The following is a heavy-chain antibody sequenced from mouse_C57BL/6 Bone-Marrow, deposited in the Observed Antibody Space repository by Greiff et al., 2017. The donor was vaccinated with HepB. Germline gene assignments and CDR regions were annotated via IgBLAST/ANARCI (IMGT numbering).Heavy chain of an antibody. V-gene: IGHV5-6*01. CDR2: ISSGGSYT. Sequence: EVKLVESGGDLVKPGGSLKLSCAASGFTFSSYGMSWVRQTPDKRLEWVATISSGGSYTYYPDSVKGRFTISRDNAKNTLYLQMSSPKSEDTAMYYCASRLHGAWFAYWGQGTLVTVSA. CDR1: GFTFSSYG. D-gene: IGHD2-4*01. CDR3: ASRLHGAWFAY. J-gene: IGHJ3*01.